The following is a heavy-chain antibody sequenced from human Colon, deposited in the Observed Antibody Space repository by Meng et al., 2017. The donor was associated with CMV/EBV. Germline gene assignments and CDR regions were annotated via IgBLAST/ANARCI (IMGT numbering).Heavy chain of an antibody. J-gene: IGHJ5*02. Sequence: GSLRLSCTVSGVSIDTYYWSWIRQPPGKGLEWIGYIFHSGDTNYNPSLKSRVTISVDISRNEFSLKLTSVTAADTAVYYCVRQHCSGGMCHQFDPWGQGIPVTVSS. D-gene: IGHD2-15*01. CDR3: VRQHCSGGMCHQFDP. CDR2: IFHSGDT. CDR1: GVSIDTYY. V-gene: IGHV4-59*01.